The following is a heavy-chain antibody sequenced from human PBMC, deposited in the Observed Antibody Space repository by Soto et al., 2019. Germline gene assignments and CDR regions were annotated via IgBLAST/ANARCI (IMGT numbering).Heavy chain of an antibody. J-gene: IGHJ4*02. CDR3: ARDLESYSSSPSFEY. Sequence: ELQLVESGGGLVQPGGSLRLSCAASGFIISSYYMSWVRQAPGKGLEWVANIKQDGSKKYYVDSVKGRFTISRDNAKNSLYLQMNNLRAEDTAVYYCARDLESYSSSPSFEYWGAGTLVSVS. D-gene: IGHD6-6*01. CDR1: GFIISSYY. CDR2: IKQDGSKK. V-gene: IGHV3-7*03.